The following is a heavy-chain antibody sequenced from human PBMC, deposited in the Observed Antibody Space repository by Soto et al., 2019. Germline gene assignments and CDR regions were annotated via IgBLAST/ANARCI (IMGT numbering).Heavy chain of an antibody. J-gene: IGHJ5*02. CDR2: IYYSGST. V-gene: IGHV4-59*05. CDR3: ATQEVGGSYVYTFDP. CDR1: GGSITSYY. D-gene: IGHD1-26*01. Sequence: TLETLSLTCTVSGGSITSYYWSWIRQPPGKGLEWIGSIYYSGSTYYNPSLKSRVTISVDTSKNQFSLKLSSVTAADTAVYYCATQEVGGSYVYTFDPWGQGTLVTVSS.